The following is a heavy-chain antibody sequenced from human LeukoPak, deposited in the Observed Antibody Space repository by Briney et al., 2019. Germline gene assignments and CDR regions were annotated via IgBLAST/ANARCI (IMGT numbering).Heavy chain of an antibody. Sequence: GGSLRLSCSASGFTFSSYATHWVRQAPGKGLEYVSAISSNGGSTYYADSVKGRFTISRDNSKNTLYLQMSSLRAEDTAVYYCIAARLVWFDPWGQGTLVTVSS. CDR2: ISSNGGST. V-gene: IGHV3-64D*06. CDR3: IAARLVWFDP. D-gene: IGHD6-6*01. J-gene: IGHJ5*02. CDR1: GFTFSSYA.